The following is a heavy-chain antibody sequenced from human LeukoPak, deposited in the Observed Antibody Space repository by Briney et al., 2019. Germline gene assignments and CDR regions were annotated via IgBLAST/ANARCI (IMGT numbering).Heavy chain of an antibody. Sequence: GGSLRLSCTVSGFTISSNYMSWVRQAPGKGLEWVSVIYSGGSTYYADSVKGRFTISRDNSKNTLYLQMNSLRAEDTAVYYCARDRRGGYYDSSGYYSDYWGQGTLVTVSS. CDR2: IYSGGST. J-gene: IGHJ4*02. CDR3: ARDRRGGYYDSSGYYSDY. CDR1: GFTISSNY. V-gene: IGHV3-53*01. D-gene: IGHD3-22*01.